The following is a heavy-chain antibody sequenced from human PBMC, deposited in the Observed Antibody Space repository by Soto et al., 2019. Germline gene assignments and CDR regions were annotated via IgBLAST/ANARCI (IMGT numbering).Heavy chain of an antibody. Sequence: QVQLVESGGDLVKPGGSLRLSCAASGFPFSDYYMSWIRQAPGKGLEWVSSISSSSSDTNYAQSVKGRFTISRDNAKNSLHMKMNSLRAETAAVYYCARRRPAGYYNYWGQGTLVTVSA. D-gene: IGHD3-22*01. J-gene: IGHJ4*02. CDR2: ISSSSSDT. CDR1: GFPFSDYY. CDR3: ARRRPAGYYNY. V-gene: IGHV3-11*05.